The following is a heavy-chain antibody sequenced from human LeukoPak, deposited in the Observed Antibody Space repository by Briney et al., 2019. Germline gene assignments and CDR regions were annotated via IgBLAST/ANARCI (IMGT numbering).Heavy chain of an antibody. V-gene: IGHV4-59*08. J-gene: IGHJ4*02. CDR2: IYYNGST. CDR3: ARLYCMSAGCYEIY. D-gene: IGHD2-15*01. Sequence: SQTLSLTCTVSGGSISGYSWSWIRQPPGKGLEYIGYIGYIYYNGSTNHNPSLKSRVTISLDSSKNVFSLRLTSVTAADTAIYYCARLYCMSAGCYEIYWGQGTLITVSS. CDR1: GGSISGYS.